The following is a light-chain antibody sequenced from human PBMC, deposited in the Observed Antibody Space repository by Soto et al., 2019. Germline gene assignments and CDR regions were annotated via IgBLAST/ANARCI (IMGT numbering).Light chain of an antibody. Sequence: EILLTQSPGTPSLSPGERATLSCRASQSVSSYLAWYQQKPGQAPRLLIYDASNRATGIPARFSGSGSGTDFTLTISSLEPEDFAVYYCQQRSNWGLTFGGGTKVDI. J-gene: IGKJ4*01. CDR3: QQRSNWGLT. CDR1: QSVSSY. CDR2: DAS. V-gene: IGKV3-11*01.